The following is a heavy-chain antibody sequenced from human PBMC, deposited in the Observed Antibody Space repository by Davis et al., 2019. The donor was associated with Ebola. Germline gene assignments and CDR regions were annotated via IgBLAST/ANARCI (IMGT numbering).Heavy chain of an antibody. CDR2: ITKDGVSS. V-gene: IGHV3-64*02. J-gene: IGHJ4*02. CDR1: GFTFSGHG. CDR3: ARAADWGWLGYLDS. D-gene: IGHD7-27*01. Sequence: GESLKISCAASGFTFSGHGMHWVRQAPGKGLEFVAAITKDGVSSHYSDSVRGRFTISRDNSQNTADLQMGGLRPEDTAVYYCARAADWGWLGYLDSWGRGAQVTVSS.